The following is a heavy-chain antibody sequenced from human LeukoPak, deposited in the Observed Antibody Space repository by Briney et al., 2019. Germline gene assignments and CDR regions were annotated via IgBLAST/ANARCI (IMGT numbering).Heavy chain of an antibody. V-gene: IGHV4-59*11. Sequence: SETLSLTCTVSGGSISSHYWSWIRQPPGKGLEWIGYIYYDGSTRYNPSLKSRITISVDTSKNQFSLKLSSVTAADTAVYYCAGEVGGSWFDPWGLGTLVTVSS. J-gene: IGHJ5*02. CDR1: GGSISSHY. D-gene: IGHD1-26*01. CDR3: AGEVGGSWFDP. CDR2: IYYDGST.